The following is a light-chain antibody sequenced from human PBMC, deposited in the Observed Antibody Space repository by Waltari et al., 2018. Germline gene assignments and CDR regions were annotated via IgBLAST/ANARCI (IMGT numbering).Light chain of an antibody. CDR1: QSVSSSY. V-gene: IGKV3-20*01. CDR2: GAS. CDR3: QQYGSSPLT. Sequence: EIVLTQSPGTLSLSPGERATLPCRASQSVSSSYLAWYQQKPGQAPRLLIYGASSRATGIPDRFSGSGSGTDFTLTISGLEPEDFVVYYCQQYGSSPLTFGGGTKVEIK. J-gene: IGKJ4*01.